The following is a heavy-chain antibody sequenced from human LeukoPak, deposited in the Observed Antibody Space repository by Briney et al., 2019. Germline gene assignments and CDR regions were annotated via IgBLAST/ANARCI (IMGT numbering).Heavy chain of an antibody. CDR1: GFTFSSYA. D-gene: IGHD2-21*02. CDR2: ISSSSSTI. V-gene: IGHV3-48*01. Sequence: GGSLRLSCAASGFTFSSYAMSWVRQAPGKGLEWVSYISSSSSTIYYADSVKGRFTISRDNAKNSLYLQMNSLRAEDTAVYYCARDLLLVVTATAFDYWGQGTLVTVSS. CDR3: ARDLLLVVTATAFDY. J-gene: IGHJ4*02.